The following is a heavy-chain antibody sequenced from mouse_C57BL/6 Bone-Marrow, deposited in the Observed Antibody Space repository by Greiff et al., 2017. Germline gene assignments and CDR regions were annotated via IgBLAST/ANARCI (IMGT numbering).Heavy chain of an antibody. V-gene: IGHV5-4*01. CDR3: ARERYYGSSPWYFDV. CDR1: GFTFSSYA. D-gene: IGHD1-1*01. Sequence: DVMLVESGGGLVKPGGSLKLSCAASGFTFSSYAMSWVRQTPEKRLEWVATISDGGSYTYYPDNVKGRFTISRDNAKNNLYLQMSHLKSEDTAMYYCARERYYGSSPWYFDVWGTGTTVTVSS. J-gene: IGHJ1*03. CDR2: ISDGGSYT.